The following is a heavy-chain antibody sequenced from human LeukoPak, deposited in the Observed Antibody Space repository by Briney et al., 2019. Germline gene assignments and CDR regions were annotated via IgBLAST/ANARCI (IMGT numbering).Heavy chain of an antibody. J-gene: IGHJ4*02. CDR1: GFTFSSHW. D-gene: IGHD3-9*01. CDR3: ARPRYFDWLFSIDY. V-gene: IGHV3-7*01. Sequence: GGSLRLSCAASGFTFSSHWMSWVRQAPGKGLEWVANIKQDGSEKYYVDSVKGRFTISRDNAKNSLYLQMNSLRAEDTAVYYCARPRYFDWLFSIDYWGQGTLVTVSS. CDR2: IKQDGSEK.